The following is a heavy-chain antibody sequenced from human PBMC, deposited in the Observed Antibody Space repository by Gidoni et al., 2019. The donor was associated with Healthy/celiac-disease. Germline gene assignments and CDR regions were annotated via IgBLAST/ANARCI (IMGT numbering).Heavy chain of an antibody. J-gene: IGHJ6*02. D-gene: IGHD3-10*01. CDR3: VQEGLEMVRGTYYYYGMDV. CDR2: INPSGGST. V-gene: IGHV1-46*01. Sequence: KPGASVKVSCKASGYTFTSYYMHWVRQAPGQGLEWMGIINPSGGSTSYAQKFQGRVTMTRDTSTSTVYMELSSLRSEDTAVYYCVQEGLEMVRGTYYYYGMDVWGQGTTVTVSS. CDR1: GYTFTSYY.